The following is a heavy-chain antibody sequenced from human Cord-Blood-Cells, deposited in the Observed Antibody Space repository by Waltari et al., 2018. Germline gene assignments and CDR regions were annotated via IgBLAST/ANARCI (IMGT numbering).Heavy chain of an antibody. Sequence: QVQLQESGQGLVKPSQTLSLTCPVSGGSISSGSYYWSWIRQTAGKGLGWIGYIYTSGSTNYNPSLKSRVTISVDTSKNQFSLKLSSVTAADTAVYYCARDYNWYLDYWGQGTLVTVSS. CDR1: GGSISSGSYY. CDR2: IYTSGST. J-gene: IGHJ4*02. CDR3: ARDYNWYLDY. V-gene: IGHV4-61*09. D-gene: IGHD1-1*01.